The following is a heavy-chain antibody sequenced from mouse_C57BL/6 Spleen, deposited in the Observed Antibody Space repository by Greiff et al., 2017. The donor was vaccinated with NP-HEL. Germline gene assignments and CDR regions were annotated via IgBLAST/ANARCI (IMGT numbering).Heavy chain of an antibody. CDR2: IYPGDGDT. CDR3: AREGVGRGFAY. Sequence: VQGVESGAELVKPGASVKISCKASGYAFSSYWMNWVKQRPGKGLEWIGQIYPGDGDTNYNGKFKGKATLTADKSSSTAYMQLSSLTSEDSAVYFCAREGVGRGFAYWGQGTLVTVSA. J-gene: IGHJ3*01. CDR1: GYAFSSYW. D-gene: IGHD4-1*01. V-gene: IGHV1-80*01.